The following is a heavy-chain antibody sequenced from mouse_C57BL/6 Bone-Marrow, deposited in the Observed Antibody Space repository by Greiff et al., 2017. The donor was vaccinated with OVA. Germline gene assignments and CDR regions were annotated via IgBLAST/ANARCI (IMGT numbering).Heavy chain of an antibody. CDR3: ARDYYGSSHWYFDV. D-gene: IGHD1-1*01. V-gene: IGHV3-6*01. Sequence: EVKLMESGPGLVKPSQSLSLTCSVTGYSITSGYYWNWIRQFPGNKLEWMGYISYDGSNNYNPSLNNRISITRDTSKNQFFLKLNSVTTEDTATYYCARDYYGSSHWYFDVWGTGTTVTVSS. CDR1: GYSITSGYY. CDR2: ISYDGSN. J-gene: IGHJ1*03.